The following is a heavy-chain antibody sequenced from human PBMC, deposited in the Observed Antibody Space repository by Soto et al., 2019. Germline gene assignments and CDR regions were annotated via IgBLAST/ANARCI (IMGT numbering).Heavy chain of an antibody. J-gene: IGHJ6*02. D-gene: IGHD5-12*01. CDR1: GYTFTRSG. V-gene: IGHV1-18*01. CDR3: AREGVAPYYYSGLDI. CDR2: ISTYNGDT. Sequence: GPSVKVSCKASGYTFTRSGISWVRHAPGQGLEWMGWISTYNGDTNYAQTFQGRVTMTTDTSTSTVHMEVRSLRSDDTAVYYCAREGVAPYYYSGLDIWGQGTTVTVSS.